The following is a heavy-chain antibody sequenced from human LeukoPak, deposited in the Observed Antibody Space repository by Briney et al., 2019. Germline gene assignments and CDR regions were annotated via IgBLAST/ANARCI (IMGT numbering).Heavy chain of an antibody. CDR2: IIPIVGTT. J-gene: IGHJ4*02. Sequence: SVKVSCKASGGTFSSYAFSWVRQAPGQGLEWMGGIIPIVGTTNYAQMFQGRVTITADESTSTAYMELSSLRSEDTAVYYCARGGYYYDSSGYSHLPDYWGQGTLVTVSS. V-gene: IGHV1-69*13. CDR3: ARGGYYYDSSGYSHLPDY. CDR1: GGTFSSYA. D-gene: IGHD3-22*01.